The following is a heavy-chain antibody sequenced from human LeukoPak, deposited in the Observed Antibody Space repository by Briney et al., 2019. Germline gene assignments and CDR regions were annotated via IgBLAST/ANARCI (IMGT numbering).Heavy chain of an antibody. Sequence: ASVKVSCKASGGTFSSYAISWVRQAPGQGLEWMGRIIPILGIANYAQKFQGRVTITADKSTSTAYMELSSLRSEDTAVYYCARASIVGATTSDYWGQGTLVTVSS. CDR2: IIPILGIA. CDR1: GGTFSSYA. CDR3: ARASIVGATTSDY. J-gene: IGHJ4*02. V-gene: IGHV1-69*04. D-gene: IGHD1-26*01.